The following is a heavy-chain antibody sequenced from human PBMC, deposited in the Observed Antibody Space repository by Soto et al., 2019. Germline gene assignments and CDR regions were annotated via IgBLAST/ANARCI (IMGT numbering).Heavy chain of an antibody. CDR1: GGSFSGYY. D-gene: IGHD3-10*01. CDR3: AREGVRMVRGVIIPVWFDP. J-gene: IGHJ5*02. CDR2: INHSGST. Sequence: QVQLQQWGAGLLKPSETLSLTCAVYGGSFSGYYWSWIRQPPGKGLEWIGEINHSGSTNYNPSLKNRVTISVDTSKNQFSLKLSSVTAADTAVYYCAREGVRMVRGVIIPVWFDPWGQGTLVTVSS. V-gene: IGHV4-34*01.